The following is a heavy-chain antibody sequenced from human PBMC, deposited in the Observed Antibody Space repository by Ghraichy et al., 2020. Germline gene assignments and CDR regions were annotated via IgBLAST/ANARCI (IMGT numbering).Heavy chain of an antibody. J-gene: IGHJ4*02. CDR1: GGSFSGYY. CDR2: INHSGST. V-gene: IGHV4-34*01. D-gene: IGHD3-16*02. Sequence: SETLSLTCAVYGGSFSGYYWSWIRQPPGKGLEWIGEINHSGSTNYNPSLKSRVTISVDTSKNQFSLKLSSVTAADTAVYYCARRTVRYDYVWGSYRPRGTNDYWGQGTLVTVSS. CDR3: ARRTVRYDYVWGSYRPRGTNDY.